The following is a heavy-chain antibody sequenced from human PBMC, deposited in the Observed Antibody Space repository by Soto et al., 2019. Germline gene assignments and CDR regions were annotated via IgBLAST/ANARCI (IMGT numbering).Heavy chain of an antibody. CDR3: ATGTNGTTGWFHP. J-gene: IGHJ5*02. CDR1: GYTFTAYY. Sequence: QVRLVQSGAEVLQPGASVKVSCTTSGYTFTAYYLHWVRQAPGQGLEWMGWVNPKSGATNYAQKLQGRLSMTRDTSLSSAHMQLSRLTSHDTAVYYCATGTNGTTGWFHPWGQGTQVTVSS. D-gene: IGHD1-1*01. CDR2: VNPKSGAT. V-gene: IGHV1-2*02.